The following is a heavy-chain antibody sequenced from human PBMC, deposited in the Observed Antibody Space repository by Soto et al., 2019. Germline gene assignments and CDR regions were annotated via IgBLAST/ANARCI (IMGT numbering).Heavy chain of an antibody. V-gene: IGHV3-23*01. CDR2: VTVTGGST. CDR3: ARQRSPEGWFDP. D-gene: IGHD3-10*01. J-gene: IGHJ5*02. Sequence: HPGGSLRLSCGASAISFKTYGVTWVRQAPGKGLEWVSTVTVTGGSTYYADSVKGRFTISRDRSNYTVSLLLNSPSAEDPALYYCARQRSPEGWFDPWGQGT. CDR1: AISFKTYG.